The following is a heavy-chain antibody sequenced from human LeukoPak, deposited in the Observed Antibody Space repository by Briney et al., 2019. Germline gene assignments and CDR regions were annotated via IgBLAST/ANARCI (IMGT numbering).Heavy chain of an antibody. CDR2: INHSGST. CDR3: ARRGYDHDY. V-gene: IGHV4-34*01. CDR1: GGSFSGYY. D-gene: IGHD5-12*01. J-gene: IGHJ4*02. Sequence: SETLSLTCAVYGGSFSGYYWSWIRQPPGKGLEWIGEINHSGSTNYNPSLKSRVTISVDTSKNQFSLKLSSVTAADTAMYYCARRGYDHDYWGQGTLVTVSS.